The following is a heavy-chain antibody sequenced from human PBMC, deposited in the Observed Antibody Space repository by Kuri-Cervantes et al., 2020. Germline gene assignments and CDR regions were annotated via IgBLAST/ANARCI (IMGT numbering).Heavy chain of an antibody. CDR3: VRLNLYGAVAGFDY. D-gene: IGHD6-19*01. J-gene: IGHJ4*02. Sequence: SCSVSNGSISSDSYFWSWIRQHPGKGLEWIRYIYYSGSTYYNPSLKSRVSISIDTSKNQFSLKLSSVTAADTALYYCVRLNLYGAVAGFDYWGQGTLVTVSS. CDR1: NGSISSDSYF. CDR2: IYYSGST. V-gene: IGHV4-30-4*01.